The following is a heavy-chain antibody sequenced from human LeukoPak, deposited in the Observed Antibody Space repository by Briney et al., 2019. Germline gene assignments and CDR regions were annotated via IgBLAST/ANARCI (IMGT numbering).Heavy chain of an antibody. J-gene: IGHJ4*02. Sequence: GESLRLSCAASGFTFSSYAMSWVRQAPGKGLEWVSTISGGGGRTWYADSVKGRLTISRDNSKNTVDVQLNSLRAEDTAVYYCAKFRGSEKTVIDCWGQGTLVTVSS. CDR2: ISGGGGRT. CDR1: GFTFSSYA. D-gene: IGHD3-16*01. V-gene: IGHV3-23*01. CDR3: AKFRGSEKTVIDC.